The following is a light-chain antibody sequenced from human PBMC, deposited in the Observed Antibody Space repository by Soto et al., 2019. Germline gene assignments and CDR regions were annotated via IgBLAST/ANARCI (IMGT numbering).Light chain of an antibody. CDR3: QQYDKSPPIT. CDR1: QSVSSY. J-gene: IGKJ5*01. V-gene: IGKV3-20*01. Sequence: EIVLTQSPATLSLSPGERATLSCRASQSVSSYLAWYQQKPGQAPRLLIYGPSSRATGIPDRFSGSGSGTDFTLTISRLEPEDFAVYFCQQYDKSPPITFGQGTRLEIK. CDR2: GPS.